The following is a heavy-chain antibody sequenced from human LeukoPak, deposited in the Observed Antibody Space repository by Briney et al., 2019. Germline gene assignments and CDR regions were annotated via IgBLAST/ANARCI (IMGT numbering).Heavy chain of an antibody. Sequence: GGSLRLSCAASNFTFGSYGMNWVRHVPGKGLEWVAYISYDGSDKYYTDSVKGRFTISRDNAKNTLYLQMNSLGVEDTALYYCAFSSGYYTGPGGAFDFWGPGTMVTVSP. CDR3: AFSSGYYTGPGGAFDF. D-gene: IGHD3-10*01. CDR2: ISYDGSDK. J-gene: IGHJ3*01. CDR1: NFTFGSYG. V-gene: IGHV3-30*02.